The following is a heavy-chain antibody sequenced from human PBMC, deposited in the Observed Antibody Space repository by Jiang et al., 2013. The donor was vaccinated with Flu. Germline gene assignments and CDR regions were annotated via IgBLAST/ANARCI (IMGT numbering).Heavy chain of an antibody. D-gene: IGHD3-10*01. CDR3: AKVYGSGTYYNFVDF. Sequence: VQLVESGGGLVQPGGSLRLSCAASGFTFSSYAMSWVRQAPGKGQEWVSTISDSGGSTYYADSVKGRFTISRDNSKNTLDLLMNSLRAEDTAVYYCAKVYGSGTYYNFVDFWGQGTLVTVSS. CDR2: ISDSGGST. CDR1: GFTFSSYA. V-gene: IGHV3-23*04. J-gene: IGHJ4*02.